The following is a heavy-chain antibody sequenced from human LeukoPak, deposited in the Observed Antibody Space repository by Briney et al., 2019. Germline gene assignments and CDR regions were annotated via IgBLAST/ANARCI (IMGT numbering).Heavy chain of an antibody. CDR2: ISYDGSNK. D-gene: IGHD1-26*01. CDR1: GFTFSSCA. CDR3: ARVAGSYRADGDY. V-gene: IGHV3-30*01. Sequence: GRSLRLSCAASGFTFSSCAMHWVRQAPGKGLEWVAVISYDGSNKYYADSVKGRFTISRDNSKNTLYLQMNSLRAEDTAVYYCARVAGSYRADGDYWGQGTLVTVSS. J-gene: IGHJ4*02.